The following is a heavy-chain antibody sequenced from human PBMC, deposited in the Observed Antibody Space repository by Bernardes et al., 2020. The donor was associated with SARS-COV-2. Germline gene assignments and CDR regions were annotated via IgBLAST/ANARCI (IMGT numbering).Heavy chain of an antibody. V-gene: IGHV3-74*01. D-gene: IGHD6-6*01. J-gene: IGHJ4*02. Sequence: GGSLRLSCAISGFTFSNYWMHWVRRAPGKGLVWVSRISSDGSSTIYADSVEGRFTISRDNAKNTLYLRMNSLRAEDTAMYYCARGGRQVSSVATRWGQGTLVTVSS. CDR1: GFTFSNYW. CDR2: ISSDGSST. CDR3: ARGGRQVSSVATR.